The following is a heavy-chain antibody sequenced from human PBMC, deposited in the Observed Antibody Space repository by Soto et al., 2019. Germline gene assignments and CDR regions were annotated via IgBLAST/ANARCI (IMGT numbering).Heavy chain of an antibody. Sequence: GGSLRLSCAASGFTFSSYAMHWVRQAPGKGLEYVSAISSNGGSTYYADSVKGRFTISRDNSKNTLYLQMGSLRAEDMAVFYCASMLPAGYFDLWGRGTLVTVSS. CDR2: ISSNGGST. D-gene: IGHD2-8*01. CDR3: ASMLPAGYFDL. J-gene: IGHJ2*01. V-gene: IGHV3-64*02. CDR1: GFTFSSYA.